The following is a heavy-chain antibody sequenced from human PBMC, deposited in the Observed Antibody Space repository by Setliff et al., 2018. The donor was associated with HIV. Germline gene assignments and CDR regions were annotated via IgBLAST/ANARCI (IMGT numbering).Heavy chain of an antibody. D-gene: IGHD2-2*01. V-gene: IGHV4-4*07. CDR2: IYKSGSS. CDR3: ARADCNSTSWFFGLGGGFFDS. CDR1: GDSMSSYF. J-gene: IGHJ4*02. Sequence: SETLSLTCTVSGDSMSSYFWSWIRQPAGKGLEWVGRIYKSGSSNANPSLKSRVTMSVATSRNQFSLTLKSVPAADTAVYYCARADCNSTSWFFGLGGGFFDSWGRGALVTVSS.